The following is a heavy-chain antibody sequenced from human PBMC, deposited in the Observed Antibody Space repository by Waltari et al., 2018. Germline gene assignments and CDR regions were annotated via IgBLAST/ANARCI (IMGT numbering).Heavy chain of an antibody. CDR1: GFIFRDYN. CDR3: ARGRDNSGWHELTDFDY. D-gene: IGHD6-19*01. CDR2: INVRSTTL. J-gene: IGHJ4*02. Sequence: EVQLVESGGGVVQPGGSLRLSCTVSGFIFRDYNMHWVRQAPGKGLEWVAHINVRSTTLYYVDSVKGRFTSSRDNARNSLFLQMNSLRVDDTAVYYCARGRDNSGWHELTDFDYWGQGALVIVSS. V-gene: IGHV3-48*01.